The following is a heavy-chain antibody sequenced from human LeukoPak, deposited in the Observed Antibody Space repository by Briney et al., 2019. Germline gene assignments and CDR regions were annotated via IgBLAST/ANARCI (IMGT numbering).Heavy chain of an antibody. Sequence: GGSLRLSCAASGFTFDDYAMHWVRQAPGKGLEWVSGISWNSGSIGYADSVKGRFTISRDNAKNSLYLQMNSLRAEDTALCYCAKEDSSGYYFDYWGKETLVTVSS. J-gene: IGHJ4*02. CDR3: AKEDSSGYYFDY. D-gene: IGHD3-22*01. CDR1: GFTFDDYA. V-gene: IGHV3-9*01. CDR2: ISWNSGSI.